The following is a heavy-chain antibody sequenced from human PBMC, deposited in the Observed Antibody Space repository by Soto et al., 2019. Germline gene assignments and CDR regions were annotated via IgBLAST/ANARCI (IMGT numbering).Heavy chain of an antibody. Sequence: GASVKVSCKASGYTFTSYAMHWVRQAPGQRLEWMGWINAGNGNTKYSQKFQGRVTITRDTSASTAYMELSSLRSEDTAVYYCARHIAVAGTGAFDIWGQGTMVTVSS. CDR1: GYTFTSYA. D-gene: IGHD6-19*01. CDR3: ARHIAVAGTGAFDI. J-gene: IGHJ3*02. CDR2: INAGNGNT. V-gene: IGHV1-3*01.